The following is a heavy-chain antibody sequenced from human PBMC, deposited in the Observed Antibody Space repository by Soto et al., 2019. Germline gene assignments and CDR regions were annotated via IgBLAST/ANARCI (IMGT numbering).Heavy chain of an antibody. V-gene: IGHV3-7*01. J-gene: IGHJ4*02. CDR3: ARDATPRYSSSWPD. CDR2: IKQDGSEK. CDR1: GFTFSSYW. D-gene: IGHD6-13*01. Sequence: GGSLRLSCAASGFTFSSYWMSWVRQAPGKGLEWVANIKQDGSEKYYVDSVKGRFTISRDNAKNSLYLQMNSLRAEDTAVYYCARDATPRYSSSWPDWGQGTLVTVSS.